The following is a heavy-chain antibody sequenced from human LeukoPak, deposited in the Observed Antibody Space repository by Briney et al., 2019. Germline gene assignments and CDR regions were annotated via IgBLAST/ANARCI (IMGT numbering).Heavy chain of an antibody. CDR2: NSYSGST. Sequence: SETLSLTCTVSGGSISSGGYYWSWIRQHPGKGLEWIGYNSYSGSTHYNPSLKSRVTISVDTSKNQFSLKLSSVTAADTAVYYCARGSLDFDYWGQGTLVTVSS. CDR1: GGSISSGGYY. CDR3: ARGSLDFDY. V-gene: IGHV4-31*03. J-gene: IGHJ4*02.